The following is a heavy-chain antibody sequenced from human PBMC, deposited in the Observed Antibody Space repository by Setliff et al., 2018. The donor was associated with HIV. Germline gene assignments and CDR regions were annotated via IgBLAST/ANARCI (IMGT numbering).Heavy chain of an antibody. CDR1: GYSFTNCW. Sequence: PGESLKISCKGSGYSFTNCWIGWVRQMPGKGLEWMGIIYPGDSDTRYSPSFQGQVTISADKSISTAYPQWSSLKASDTAMYYCARLSVVTATRIYYFDYWGQGTLVTVSS. D-gene: IGHD2-21*02. J-gene: IGHJ4*02. CDR2: IYPGDSDT. V-gene: IGHV5-51*01. CDR3: ARLSVVTATRIYYFDY.